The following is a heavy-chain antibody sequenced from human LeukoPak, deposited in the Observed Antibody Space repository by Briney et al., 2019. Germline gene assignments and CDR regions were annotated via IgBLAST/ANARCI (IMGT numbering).Heavy chain of an antibody. V-gene: IGHV3-30*18. CDR1: GFTFSSYG. D-gene: IGHD6-19*01. CDR3: AKLRVAGTDFDY. CDR2: ISYDGSNK. Sequence: GGSLRLSCAASGFTFSSYGMHWVRQAPGKGLEWVAVISYDGSNKYYADSVKGRFTISRDNSKNTLCLQMNSLRAEDTAVYYCAKLRVAGTDFDYWGQGTLVTVSS. J-gene: IGHJ4*02.